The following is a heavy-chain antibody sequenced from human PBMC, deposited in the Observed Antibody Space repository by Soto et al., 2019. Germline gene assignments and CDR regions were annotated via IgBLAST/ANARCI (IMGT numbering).Heavy chain of an antibody. CDR3: ARQIYGSDTGPNFQYYFDS. V-gene: IGHV5-10-1*01. Sequence: GESLKISCNGSGYIFAGYWITWVRQKPGKGLEWMGRIDPSDSQTYYSPSFRGHVTISVTKSITTVFLQWSSLRASDTAMYYCARQIYGSDTGPNFQYYFDSWGQGTPVTVSS. J-gene: IGHJ4*02. CDR1: GYIFAGYW. CDR2: IDPSDSQT. D-gene: IGHD5-18*01.